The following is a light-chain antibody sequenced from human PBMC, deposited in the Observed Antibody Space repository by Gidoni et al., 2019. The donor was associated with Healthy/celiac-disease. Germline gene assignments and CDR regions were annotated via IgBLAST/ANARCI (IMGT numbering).Light chain of an antibody. Sequence: QSALTQPDSVSGSPGQSITISCTGTGSGVGGYNYVSWYQQHPGKAPTLMLYDVSNRPSGVSNRFSGSKSGNTASLTISGLQAEYEADYYCSSYTSSSTLVVFGGGTKLTVL. CDR2: DVS. CDR1: GSGVGGYNY. J-gene: IGLJ2*01. V-gene: IGLV2-14*03. CDR3: SSYTSSSTLVV.